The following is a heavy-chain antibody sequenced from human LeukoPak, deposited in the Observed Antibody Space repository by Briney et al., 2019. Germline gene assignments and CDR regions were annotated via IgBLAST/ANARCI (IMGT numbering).Heavy chain of an antibody. CDR2: IYYSGST. V-gene: IGHV4-30-4*08. Sequence: SETLSLTCAVSGFSISSGYFWAWIRQPPGKGLEWIGYIYYSGSTYYNPSPKSRVTISVDTSKNQFSLKLSSVTAADTAVYYCAIFPVPAAMDADYWGQGTLVTVSS. J-gene: IGHJ4*02. CDR1: GFSISSGYF. CDR3: AIFPVPAAMDADY. D-gene: IGHD2-2*01.